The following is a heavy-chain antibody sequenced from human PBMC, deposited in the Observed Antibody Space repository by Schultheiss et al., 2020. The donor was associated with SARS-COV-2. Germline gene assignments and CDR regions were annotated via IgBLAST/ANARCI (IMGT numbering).Heavy chain of an antibody. CDR1: GGSISSYY. Sequence: LSLTCTVSGGSISSYYWSWIRQPPGKGLEWVSYIRSSSSYTNYADSVKGRFTISRDNAKNSLYLQMNSLRAEDTAVYYCAKSLADDPTRLYYMDVWGKGTTVTVSS. D-gene: IGHD1-1*01. CDR2: IRSSSSYT. V-gene: IGHV3-11*03. J-gene: IGHJ6*03. CDR3: AKSLADDPTRLYYMDV.